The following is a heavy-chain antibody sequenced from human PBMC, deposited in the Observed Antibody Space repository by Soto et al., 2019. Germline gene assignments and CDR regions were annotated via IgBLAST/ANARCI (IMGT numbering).Heavy chain of an antibody. CDR2: ISSSSSYI. CDR3: ARVLRLGGSSSVDY. V-gene: IGHV3-21*01. J-gene: IGHJ4*02. D-gene: IGHD6-6*01. CDR1: GFTFSSYS. Sequence: GGSLRLSCAASGFTFSSYSMNWVRQAPGKGLEWVSSISSSSSYIYYADSVKGRFTISRDNAKNSLYLQMNSLRAEDTAVYYCARVLRLGGSSSVDYRGQGTLVTVSS.